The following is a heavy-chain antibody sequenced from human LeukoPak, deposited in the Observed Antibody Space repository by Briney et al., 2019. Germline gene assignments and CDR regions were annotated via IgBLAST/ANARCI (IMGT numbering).Heavy chain of an antibody. CDR2: IYSGGST. V-gene: IGHV3-53*01. Sequence: GGSLRLSCAASGFTVSSNYMSWVRQAPGKGLEWVSVIYSGGSTYYADSVKGRFTISRDNSKNTLYLQVNSLRAEDTAVYYCARRGDGGRSFDYWGQGTLVTVSS. D-gene: IGHD4-23*01. CDR3: ARRGDGGRSFDY. CDR1: GFTVSSNY. J-gene: IGHJ4*02.